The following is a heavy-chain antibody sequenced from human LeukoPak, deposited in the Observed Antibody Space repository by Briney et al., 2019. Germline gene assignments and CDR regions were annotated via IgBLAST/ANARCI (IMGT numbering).Heavy chain of an antibody. D-gene: IGHD3-10*01. CDR2: IVVGSGNT. V-gene: IGHV1-58*02. Sequence: GASVKVSCKASGFTFTSSAMQWVRQARGQRLEWIGWIVVGSGNTNYAQKFQERVTITRDMSTSTAYMELSSLRSEDTAVYYCARDRITMVRGVENNWFDPWGQGTLVTVSS. J-gene: IGHJ5*02. CDR1: GFTFTSSA. CDR3: ARDRITMVRGVENNWFDP.